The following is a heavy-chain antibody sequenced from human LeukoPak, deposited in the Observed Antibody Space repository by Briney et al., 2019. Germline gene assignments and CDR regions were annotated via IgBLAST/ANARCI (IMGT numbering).Heavy chain of an antibody. CDR2: LHAAGGT. CDR1: GLTVRSNY. D-gene: IGHD3-22*01. Sequence: QSGGSLRLSCAASGLTVRSNYLTWVRQAPGKGLEWVSVLHAAGGTYYADSVKGRFTISRHISKNTVYLRMNSLRVEDTAVYYCAREGYDSSGYPRLLDYWGQGTLVTVSS. V-gene: IGHV3-53*04. CDR3: AREGYDSSGYPRLLDY. J-gene: IGHJ4*02.